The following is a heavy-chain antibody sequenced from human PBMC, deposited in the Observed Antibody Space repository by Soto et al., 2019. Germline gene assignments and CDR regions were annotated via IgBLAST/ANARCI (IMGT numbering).Heavy chain of an antibody. Sequence: PGGSLRLSCAASGFTFSSYAMSWVRQAPGKGLEWVSAISGGGGSTYYADSVKGRFTISRDNSKNTLYLQMNSLRAEDTAVYYCAKSPQYSSGWPFDYWGQGTLVTVSS. V-gene: IGHV3-23*01. CDR3: AKSPQYSSGWPFDY. J-gene: IGHJ4*02. CDR1: GFTFSSYA. D-gene: IGHD6-19*01. CDR2: ISGGGGST.